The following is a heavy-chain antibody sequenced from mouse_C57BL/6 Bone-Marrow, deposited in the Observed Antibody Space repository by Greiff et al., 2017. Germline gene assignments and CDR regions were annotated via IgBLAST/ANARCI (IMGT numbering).Heavy chain of an antibody. V-gene: IGHV14-1*01. CDR3: TLSRKYDPYYAMDY. Sequence: VQLQQSGAELVRPGASVKLSCTASGFNIKDYYMHWVKQRPEQGLEWIGRIDPEDGDTEYAPKFQGKATMTADTSSNTAYLQLSSLTSEDTAVYYCTLSRKYDPYYAMDYWGQGTSVTVSS. CDR1: GFNIKDYY. D-gene: IGHD2-3*01. CDR2: IDPEDGDT. J-gene: IGHJ4*01.